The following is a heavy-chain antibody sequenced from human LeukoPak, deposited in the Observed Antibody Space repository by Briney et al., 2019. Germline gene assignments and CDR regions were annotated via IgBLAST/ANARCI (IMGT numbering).Heavy chain of an antibody. Sequence: PSETLSLICNVSGDSISIFYWSWIRQPAGKGLEWIGRIFTSGYTNYNPSLKSRVSMSVDPSKNQLSLRLTSVTPADTAVYYCGIRNYHDRSTWGQGTLVTVSS. D-gene: IGHD3-22*01. J-gene: IGHJ4*02. CDR2: IFTSGYT. V-gene: IGHV4-4*07. CDR3: GIRNYHDRST. CDR1: GDSISIFY.